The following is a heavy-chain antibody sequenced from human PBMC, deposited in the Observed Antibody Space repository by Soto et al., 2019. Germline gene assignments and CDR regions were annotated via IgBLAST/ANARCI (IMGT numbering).Heavy chain of an antibody. CDR2: ISSTTNYI. J-gene: IGHJ4*02. CDR3: ARESEDLTSNFDY. V-gene: IGHV3-21*04. Sequence: PGGSLRLSCAASGFTFTRYSMNWVRQAPGKGLEWVSSISSTTNYIYYADSMKGRFTVSRDNAKNSVYLEMNSLSAEDTAVYYCARESEDLTSNFDYWGQGTLVTVSS. CDR1: GFTFTRYS.